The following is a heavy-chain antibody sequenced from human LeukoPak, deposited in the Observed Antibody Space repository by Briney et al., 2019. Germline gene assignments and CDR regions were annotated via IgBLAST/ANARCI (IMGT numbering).Heavy chain of an antibody. D-gene: IGHD2-2*02. CDR3: ARVVSQSGYCSSTSCYTDFDY. J-gene: IGHJ4*02. CDR2: INHSGST. Sequence: SVTLSLTCAVYGGSFSGYYWSWIRQPPGKGLEWIGEINHSGSTNYNPSLKSRVTISVDTSKNQFSLKLSSVTAADTAVYYCARVVSQSGYCSSTSCYTDFDYWGQGTLVTVSS. CDR1: GGSFSGYY. V-gene: IGHV4-34*01.